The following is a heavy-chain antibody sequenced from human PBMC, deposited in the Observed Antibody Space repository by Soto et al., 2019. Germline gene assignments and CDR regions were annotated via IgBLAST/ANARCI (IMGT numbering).Heavy chain of an antibody. CDR3: APLSVSLSGPYGIHV. J-gene: IGHJ6*02. D-gene: IGHD2-15*01. V-gene: IGHV4-34*01. CDR2: INHSGST. Sequence: PSETLSLTCAVYGGSFSGYYWSWIRQPPGKGLEWIGEINHSGSTNYNPSLESRVTISVDTSKNQFSLKLSSVTAADTAVYYCAPLSVSLSGPYGIHVWGQGTTVTVSS. CDR1: GGSFSGYY.